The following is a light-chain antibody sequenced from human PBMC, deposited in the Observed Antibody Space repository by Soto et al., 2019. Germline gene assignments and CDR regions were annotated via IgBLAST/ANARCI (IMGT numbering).Light chain of an antibody. CDR3: QQRSNWPPVIT. Sequence: EIVLTQSPATLSLSPGERVTLSCRASQSFSSYLAWYQKKPGQAPRLLIYDASKRATGIPARFSGRGSGTEFTLTISSLDPEDFAVYYCQQRSNWPPVITFGQGTRREIK. J-gene: IGKJ5*01. CDR2: DAS. V-gene: IGKV3-11*01. CDR1: QSFSSY.